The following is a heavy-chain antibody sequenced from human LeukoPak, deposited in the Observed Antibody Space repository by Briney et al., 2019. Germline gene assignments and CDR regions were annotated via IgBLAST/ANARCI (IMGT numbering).Heavy chain of an antibody. CDR3: ARGPHVYYYDSSGSFDY. J-gene: IGHJ4*02. CDR1: GFTFSRYD. Sequence: GGSLRLSCAASGFTFSRYDLSWVRQAPGKGLEWVPYISSSSSTIYYADSVKGRFTISRDNAKNSLYLQMNSLRAEDTAVYYCARGPHVYYYDSSGSFDYWGQGTLVTVSS. V-gene: IGHV3-48*04. CDR2: ISSSSSTI. D-gene: IGHD3-22*01.